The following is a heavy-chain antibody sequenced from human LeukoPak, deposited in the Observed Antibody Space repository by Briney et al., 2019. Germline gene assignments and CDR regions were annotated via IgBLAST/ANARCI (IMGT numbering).Heavy chain of an antibody. D-gene: IGHD5-24*01. Sequence: SETLSLTCTVSGGSISSYYWSWIRHPPGKGLEWIGYIYYSGSTNYNPSLKSRVTISVDTSKNQFSLKLGSVTAADTAVYYCARDGGDGYKPRPFDYWGQGTLVTVSS. CDR3: ARDGGDGYKPRPFDY. CDR1: GGSISSYY. CDR2: IYYSGST. V-gene: IGHV4-59*01. J-gene: IGHJ4*02.